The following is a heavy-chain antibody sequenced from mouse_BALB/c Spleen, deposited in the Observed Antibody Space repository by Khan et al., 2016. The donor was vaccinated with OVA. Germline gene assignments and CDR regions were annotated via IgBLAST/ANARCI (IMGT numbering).Heavy chain of an antibody. CDR1: GYTFTTYW. Sequence: QVQLQQSGAELAKPGASVKMSCKASGYTFTTYWMHWVKQRPGQGLEWIGYIDPSTGYTEYHQKFKDKATLTTDKSSSTAYMQLSSLTSEDSAVYYCARRGIYGIFADWGQGTLVTVSA. CDR3: ARRGIYGIFAD. CDR2: IDPSTGYT. J-gene: IGHJ3*01. D-gene: IGHD2-1*01. V-gene: IGHV1-7*01.